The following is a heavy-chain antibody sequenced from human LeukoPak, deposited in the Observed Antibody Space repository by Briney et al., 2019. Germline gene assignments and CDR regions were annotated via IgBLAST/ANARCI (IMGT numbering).Heavy chain of an antibody. J-gene: IGHJ4*02. CDR1: GGSISSTNW. Sequence: SGTLSLTCGVSGGSISSTNWWTWVRQPPGEGLEWIGEVELSGRTNYNPSLKSRVTISVDTSKNQFSLKLSSVTAADTAVYYCASQRDITAAGTWGQGTLVTVSS. CDR3: ASQRDITAAGT. V-gene: IGHV4-4*02. D-gene: IGHD6-13*01. CDR2: VELSGRT.